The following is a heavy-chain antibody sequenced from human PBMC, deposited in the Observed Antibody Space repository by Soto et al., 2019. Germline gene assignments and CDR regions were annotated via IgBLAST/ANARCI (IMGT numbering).Heavy chain of an antibody. D-gene: IGHD6-13*01. CDR3: AEKGYSTAPHDC. CDR2: ISGSGGST. CDR1: GFTFSSYA. J-gene: IGHJ4*02. V-gene: IGHV3-23*01. Sequence: EGSLRLSCAASGFTFSSYAMSWVRQAPGKGLEWVSAISGSGGSTYYAHSVKGRFTISRDNSKNTLYLQMNSLRAEDTAVYYCAEKGYSTAPHDCWGQGTLVTVSS.